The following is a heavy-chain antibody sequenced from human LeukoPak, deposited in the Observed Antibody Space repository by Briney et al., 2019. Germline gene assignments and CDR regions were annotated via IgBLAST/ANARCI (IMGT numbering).Heavy chain of an antibody. D-gene: IGHD3-10*01. J-gene: IGHJ5*02. CDR2: ISISRSYI. Sequence: PGGSLRLSCAASGFTFSSYSMNWVRQAPGKGLEWGSSISISRSYIYYTDSVKGRFTISRDSAKNSLYLKMNSLRAEDTAVYSCARDHYYGSGSYYKFAGFDPWGQGTLVTVSS. CDR1: GFTFSSYS. CDR3: ARDHYYGSGSYYKFAGFDP. V-gene: IGHV3-21*01.